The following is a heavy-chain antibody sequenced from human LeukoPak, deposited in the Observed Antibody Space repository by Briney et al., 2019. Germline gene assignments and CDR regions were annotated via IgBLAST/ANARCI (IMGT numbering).Heavy chain of an antibody. D-gene: IGHD4-23*01. Sequence: SETLSLTCAVSGGSISSSTWWSWVRQPPGKGLEWIGEIYHNGSTHYNPSLKSRVTISIDTSKNQFSLKLSSVTAADTAFYYCARYLDYGGNSRVFQHWGQGTLVTVSS. V-gene: IGHV4-4*02. CDR2: IYHNGST. CDR1: GGSISSSTW. CDR3: ARYLDYGGNSRVFQH. J-gene: IGHJ1*01.